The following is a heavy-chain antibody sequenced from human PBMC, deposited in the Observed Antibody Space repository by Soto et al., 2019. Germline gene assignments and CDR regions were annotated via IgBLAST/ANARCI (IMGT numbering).Heavy chain of an antibody. J-gene: IGHJ6*02. V-gene: IGHV1-69*04. CDR3: ANGHANYFYYGMDV. D-gene: IGHD2-8*01. CDR1: GGTLSNFA. CDR2: FIPIVGME. Sequence: QVQLVQSGAEVKKPGSSVKVSCKASGGTLSNFAISWVRQAPGQGLEWVGTFIPIVGMEKYGQNFQGRVTISADQSTNTLFMELRSLSYEDTAMYYWANGHANYFYYGMDVWCQGTTVTVSS.